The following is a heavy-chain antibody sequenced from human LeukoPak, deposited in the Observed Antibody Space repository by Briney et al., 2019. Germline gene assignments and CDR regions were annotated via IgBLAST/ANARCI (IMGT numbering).Heavy chain of an antibody. CDR3: ARQNIPHGNFDY. J-gene: IGHJ4*02. CDR2: IGVAANT. V-gene: IGHV3-13*01. CDR1: GFTFSSYD. D-gene: IGHD2-2*02. Sequence: PGGSLRLSCAASGFTFSSYDMHWVRQATGKGLEWVSAIGVAANTFYSGSVKGRFTISRENAKNSLYLLMSSLRAEDTAVYYCARQNIPHGNFDYWGQGTLVTVSS.